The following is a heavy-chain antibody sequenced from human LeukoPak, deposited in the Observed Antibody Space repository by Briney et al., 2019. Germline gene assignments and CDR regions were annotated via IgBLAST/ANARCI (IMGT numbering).Heavy chain of an antibody. V-gene: IGHV4-39*01. D-gene: IGHD3-22*01. CDR1: CGSISSSSYY. J-gene: IGHJ4*02. CDR2: IYYSGST. Sequence: PSETLSLTCTVSCGSISSSSYYWGWIRQPPGKGLEWIGSIYYSGSTYYNPSLKSRVTISVDTSKNQFSLKLSSVTAADTAVYYCARRDYYDSSGYYFDYWGQGTLVTVFS. CDR3: ARRDYYDSSGYYFDY.